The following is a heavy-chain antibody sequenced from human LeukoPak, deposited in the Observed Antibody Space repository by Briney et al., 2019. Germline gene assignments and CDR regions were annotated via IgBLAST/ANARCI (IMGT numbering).Heavy chain of an antibody. Sequence: ASVKVSCKASGYTFTGYYMHWVRQAPGQGLEWMGWINPNSGGANYAQKFQGRVTMTRVTSISTAYMELSRLRSDDTAVYYCARDTAMVTYWFDPWGQGTLVTVSS. CDR3: ARDTAMVTYWFDP. D-gene: IGHD5-18*01. CDR2: INPNSGGA. V-gene: IGHV1-2*02. CDR1: GYTFTGYY. J-gene: IGHJ5*02.